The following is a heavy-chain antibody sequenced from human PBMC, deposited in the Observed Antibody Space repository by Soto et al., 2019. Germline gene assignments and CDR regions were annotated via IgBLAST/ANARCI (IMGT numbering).Heavy chain of an antibody. CDR1: GYTFTSYA. V-gene: IGHV1-3*01. Sequence: QVQLVQSGAEVKKPGASVKVSCKASGYTFTSYAMHWVRQAPGQRLEWMGWINAGNGNTKYSQKFQGRVTITRDTSASTAYMELSSLRSEDTAVYYCARDQVVRYFDWVQAGVEYGMDVWGQGTTVTVSS. J-gene: IGHJ6*02. D-gene: IGHD3-9*01. CDR2: INAGNGNT. CDR3: ARDQVVRYFDWVQAGVEYGMDV.